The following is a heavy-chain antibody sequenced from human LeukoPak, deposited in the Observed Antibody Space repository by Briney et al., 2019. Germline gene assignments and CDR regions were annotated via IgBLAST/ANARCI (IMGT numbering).Heavy chain of an antibody. CDR1: GDSISITNYY. D-gene: IGHD2-2*02. J-gene: IGHJ4*02. CDR3: ARDRLGYTDDY. Sequence: SETLSLTRTVSGDSISITNYYRTWIRQPPGKGLEWIGYIHYTGSTNYNPSLKSRVTISVDTSKNQFSLKLTSVTAANTAVYYCARDRLGYTDDYWGQGTLVTVSS. CDR2: IHYTGST. V-gene: IGHV4-61*01.